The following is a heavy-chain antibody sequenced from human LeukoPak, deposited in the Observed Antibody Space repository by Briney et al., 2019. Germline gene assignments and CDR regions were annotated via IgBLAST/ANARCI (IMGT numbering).Heavy chain of an antibody. V-gene: IGHV3-48*02. J-gene: IGHJ4*02. CDR2: ISSSSSTI. D-gene: IGHD1-26*01. Sequence: GGSLRLSCAASGLTFSSYSMNWVRQAPGKGLEWVSYISSSSSTIFYADSVKGRFTISRDNAKNSLYLQMHSLRDEDTAVYYCARAWYSWGYYFDYWGQGTLVTVSS. CDR1: GLTFSSYS. CDR3: ARAWYSWGYYFDY.